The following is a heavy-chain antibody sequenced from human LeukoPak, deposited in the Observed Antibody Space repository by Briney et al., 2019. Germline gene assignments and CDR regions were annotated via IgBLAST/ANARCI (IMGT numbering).Heavy chain of an antibody. J-gene: IGHJ4*02. CDR2: IYHSGST. D-gene: IGHD6-19*01. CDR3: ARARSGWYTARFFDY. V-gene: IGHV4-30-2*01. Sequence: RTSQTLSLTCAVSGGSISSGGYSWRWIRQPPGKGLEWIGYIYHSGSTNYNPSLKSRVTISVDTSKNQFSLKLSSVTAADTAVYYCARARSGWYTARFFDYWGQGTLVTVSS. CDR1: GGSISSGGYS.